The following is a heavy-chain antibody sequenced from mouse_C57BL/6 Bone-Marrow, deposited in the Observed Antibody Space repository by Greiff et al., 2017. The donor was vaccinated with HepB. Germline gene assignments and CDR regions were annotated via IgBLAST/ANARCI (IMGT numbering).Heavy chain of an antibody. Sequence: EVQVVESGGGLVQPGGSLSLSCAASGFTFTDYYMSWVRQPPGKALEWLGFIRNKANGYTTEYSASVKGRFTISRDNSQSILYLQMNALRAEDSATYYCARYEGNYVYYAMDYWGQGTSVTVSS. CDR1: GFTFTDYY. D-gene: IGHD2-1*01. CDR3: ARYEGNYVYYAMDY. J-gene: IGHJ4*01. CDR2: IRNKANGYTT. V-gene: IGHV7-3*01.